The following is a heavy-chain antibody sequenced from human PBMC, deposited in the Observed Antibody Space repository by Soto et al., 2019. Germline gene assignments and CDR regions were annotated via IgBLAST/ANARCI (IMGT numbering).Heavy chain of an antibody. CDR1: GASISSYY. CDR3: ARMYSSGSGWFHP. J-gene: IGHJ5*02. D-gene: IGHD6-19*01. V-gene: IGHV4-59*13. Sequence: SETLSLTCTVSGASISSYYWSWIRQPPGKGLEWMGFTYHRGTTNYNPSLKSRVTIVVDTSKNQFSLRLRSVTAADTARYYCARMYSSGSGWFHPWGQGTLVTVSS. CDR2: TYHRGTT.